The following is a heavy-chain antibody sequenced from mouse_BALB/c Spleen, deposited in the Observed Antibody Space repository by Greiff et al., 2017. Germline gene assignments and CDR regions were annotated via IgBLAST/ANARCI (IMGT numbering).Heavy chain of an antibody. V-gene: IGHV3-2*02. CDR1: GYSITSDYA. CDR2: ISYSGST. J-gene: IGHJ3*01. CDR3: ARRGLEDYDVEPWFAY. Sequence: EVKLMESGPGLVKPSQSLSLTCTVTGYSITSDYAWNWIRQFPGNKLEWMGYISYSGSTSYNPSLKSRISITRDTSKNQFFLQLNSVTTEDTATYYCARRGLEDYDVEPWFAYWGQGTLVTVSA. D-gene: IGHD2-4*01.